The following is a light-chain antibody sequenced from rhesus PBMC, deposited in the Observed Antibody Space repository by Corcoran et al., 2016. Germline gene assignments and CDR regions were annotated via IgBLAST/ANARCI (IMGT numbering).Light chain of an antibody. V-gene: IGKV1-22*01. Sequence: DIQMTQSPSSLSASVGDTVTITCRASQNINNWLDWYPQKPGRAPKLLSFRASSLQFGVPSRFSVSGSGTDVTLTISSLQPEDFATYYCRQYSSSPPLTFGGGTKGEIK. CDR2: RAS. CDR3: RQYSSSPPLT. J-gene: IGKJ4*01. CDR1: QNINNW.